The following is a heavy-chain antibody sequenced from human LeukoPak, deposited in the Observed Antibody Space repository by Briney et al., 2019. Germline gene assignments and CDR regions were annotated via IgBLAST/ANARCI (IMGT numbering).Heavy chain of an antibody. J-gene: IGHJ4*02. V-gene: IGHV3-23*01. CDR3: ASFCSSTSCYTW. CDR1: GLTFSSYA. Sequence: PGGSLRLSCAASGLTFSSYAMSWVRQAPGKGLEWASAISGSGGSTYYADSVKGRSTISRDNSKNTLYLQMNSLRAEDTAVYYCASFCSSTSCYTWWGQGTLVTVSS. D-gene: IGHD2-2*02. CDR2: ISGSGGST.